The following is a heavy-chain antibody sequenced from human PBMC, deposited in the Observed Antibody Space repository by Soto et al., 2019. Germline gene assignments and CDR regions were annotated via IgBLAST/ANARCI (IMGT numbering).Heavy chain of an antibody. CDR2: IYYSGST. Sequence: SETLSLTCTVSGGSISSSSYYWGWIRQPPGKGLEWIGSIYYSGSTYYNPSLKSRVTISVDTSKNQFSLKLSSVTAADTAVYYCANQWSRWGSGSSYYYYYYGMDVWGQGTTVTVSS. J-gene: IGHJ6*02. CDR3: ANQWSRWGSGSSYYYYYYGMDV. D-gene: IGHD3-10*01. CDR1: GGSISSSSYY. V-gene: IGHV4-39*01.